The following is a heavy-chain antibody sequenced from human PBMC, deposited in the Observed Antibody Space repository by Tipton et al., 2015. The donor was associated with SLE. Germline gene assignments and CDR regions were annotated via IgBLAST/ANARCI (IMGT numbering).Heavy chain of an antibody. Sequence: TLSLTCTVSGGAISSSYWTWVRQPPGKGLEWLGYVYYSGSTNYNPSLKSRVTISVDTSKKQFSLKLSSVTAADTAVYYCASGYCSSASCYAFDIWGQGTMVTGS. CDR2: VYYSGST. CDR3: ASGYCSSASCYAFDI. D-gene: IGHD2-2*03. CDR1: GGAISSSY. V-gene: IGHV4-59*01. J-gene: IGHJ3*02.